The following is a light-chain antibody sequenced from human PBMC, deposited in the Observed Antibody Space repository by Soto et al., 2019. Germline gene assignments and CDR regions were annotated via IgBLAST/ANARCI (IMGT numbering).Light chain of an antibody. CDR1: QSVTTY. J-gene: IGKJ5*01. CDR3: QQRSNWPPAIT. V-gene: IGKV3-11*01. CDR2: DAS. Sequence: EVLLTQSPATLSLSPGETATLFCRASQSVTTYLAWYQQKPGQPPRLLIYDASNRATGIPDRFSGSGSGTDFTLTLSSLEPEDFAVYYCQQRSNWPPAITFGQGTRLE.